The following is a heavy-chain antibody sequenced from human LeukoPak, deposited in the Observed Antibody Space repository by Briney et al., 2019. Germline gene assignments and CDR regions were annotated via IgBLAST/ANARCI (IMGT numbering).Heavy chain of an antibody. D-gene: IGHD3-22*01. V-gene: IGHV3-23*01. CDR3: AKLGEGTYYYDSSGYYDHTYYFDY. CDR1: GFTFSSYA. CDR2: ISGSGGST. J-gene: IGHJ4*02. Sequence: PGGSLRLSCAASGFTFSSYAMSWVRQAPGKGLEWASAISGSGGSTYYADSVKGRFTISRDNSKNTLYLQMNSLRAEDTAVYYCAKLGEGTYYYDSSGYYDHTYYFDYWGQGTLVTVSS.